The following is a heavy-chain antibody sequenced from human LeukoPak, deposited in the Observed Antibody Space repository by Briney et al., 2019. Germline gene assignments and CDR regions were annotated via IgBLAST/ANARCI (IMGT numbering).Heavy chain of an antibody. J-gene: IGHJ4*02. CDR2: IYYSGST. Sequence: SETLSLTCTVSGGSISGHYWSWIRQPPGKGLEWIGYIYYSGSTNYNPSLKSRVTISVDTSKNQFSLKLSFVTAADTAVYYCARSDRSTSWFLGYWGRGTLVTVSS. CDR1: GGSISGHY. D-gene: IGHD2-2*01. CDR3: ARSDRSTSWFLGY. V-gene: IGHV4-59*11.